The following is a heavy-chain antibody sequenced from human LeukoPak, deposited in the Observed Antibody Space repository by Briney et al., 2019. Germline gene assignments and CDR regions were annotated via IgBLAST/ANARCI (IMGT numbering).Heavy chain of an antibody. D-gene: IGHD2-15*01. CDR3: SSLTSLGYYFDY. V-gene: IGHV4-34*01. J-gene: IGHJ4*02. Sequence: SETLSLTCAVYGGSFSGYYWSWIRQPPGKGLEWIGEINHSGSTNYNPSLKSRVTISVDTSKNQFSLKLSSVTAADTAVYYYSSLTSLGYYFDYWGQGTLVTVSS. CDR1: GGSFSGYY. CDR2: INHSGST.